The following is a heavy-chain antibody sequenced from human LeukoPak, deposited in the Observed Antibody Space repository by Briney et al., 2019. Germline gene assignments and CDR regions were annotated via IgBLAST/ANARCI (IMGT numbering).Heavy chain of an antibody. CDR2: IIPIFGTA. CDR3: ARARYSYGYAFDI. D-gene: IGHD5-18*01. CDR1: GGTFSSYA. Sequence: ASVKVSGKASGGTFSSYAISWVRQAPGQGLEWMGGIIPIFGTANYAQKFQGRVTITADESTSTAYMELSSLRSEDTAVYYCARARYSYGYAFDIWGQGTMVTVSS. V-gene: IGHV1-69*13. J-gene: IGHJ3*02.